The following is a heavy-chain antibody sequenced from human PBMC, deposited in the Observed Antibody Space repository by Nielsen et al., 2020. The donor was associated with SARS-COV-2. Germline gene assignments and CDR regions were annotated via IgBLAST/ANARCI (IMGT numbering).Heavy chain of an antibody. CDR1: GYTFTSYG. CDR3: ATSIAVAGRVGYYYYYYGMDV. J-gene: IGHJ6*02. D-gene: IGHD6-19*01. Sequence: ASVKVSCKASGYTFTSYGISWVRQAPGQGLEWMGWISAYNGNTNYAQKLQGRVTMTTDTSTSTAYMELRSLRSDDTAVYYCATSIAVAGRVGYYYYYYGMDVWGRGTTVTVSS. CDR2: ISAYNGNT. V-gene: IGHV1-18*01.